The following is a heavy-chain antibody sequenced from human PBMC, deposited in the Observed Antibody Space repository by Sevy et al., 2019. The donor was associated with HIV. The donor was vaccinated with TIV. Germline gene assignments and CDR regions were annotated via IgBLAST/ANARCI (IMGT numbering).Heavy chain of an antibody. V-gene: IGHV5-10-1*01. J-gene: IGHJ3*02. D-gene: IGHD6-19*01. CDR2: IDPSDSYT. CDR1: GYSFTSYW. Sequence: GESLKISCKGSGYSFTSYWISWVRQMPGKGLEWMGRIDPSDSYTNYSPSFQGHVTISADKSISTAYLQWSSRKASDTAMYYCARGPLPSVAGTLSAFDIWGQGTMVTVSS. CDR3: ARGPLPSVAGTLSAFDI.